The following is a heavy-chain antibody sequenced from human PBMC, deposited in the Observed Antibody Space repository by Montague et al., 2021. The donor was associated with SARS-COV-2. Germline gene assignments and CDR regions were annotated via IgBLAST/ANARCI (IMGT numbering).Heavy chain of an antibody. Sequence: RISWAASGFPFSTYPMHWVRQAPGKGLEWVSSIGAGVSSTFYADSVKGRFTVSRDNSKNTLYLQMNSLRAEDTAVYYCASSYIPNKYYEVYWGQGTLVTVSS. CDR3: ASSYIPNKYYEVY. J-gene: IGHJ4*02. D-gene: IGHD2/OR15-2a*01. CDR1: GFPFSTYP. V-gene: IGHV3-23*01. CDR2: IGAGVSST.